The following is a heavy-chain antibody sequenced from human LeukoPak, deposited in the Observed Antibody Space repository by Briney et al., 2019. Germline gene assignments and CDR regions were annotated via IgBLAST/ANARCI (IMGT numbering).Heavy chain of an antibody. CDR1: GGSISSYY. CDR3: ARTQTMAGTPNFDY. D-gene: IGHD6-19*01. Sequence: SETLSLTCTVSGGSISSYYWSRIRQPPGKGLEWIGYIYYSGSTNYNPSLKSRVTISVDTSKNQFSLKLSSVTAADTAVYYCARTQTMAGTPNFDYWGQGTLVTVSS. V-gene: IGHV4-59*01. J-gene: IGHJ4*02. CDR2: IYYSGST.